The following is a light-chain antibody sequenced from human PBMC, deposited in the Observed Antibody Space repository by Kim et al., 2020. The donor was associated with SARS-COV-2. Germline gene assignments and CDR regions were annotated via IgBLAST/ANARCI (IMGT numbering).Light chain of an antibody. V-gene: IGLV3-21*04. J-gene: IGLJ2*01. Sequence: RTASSTYGGSNKGGENVAWYQQKTGQPPRVVINYESDRPPAITEGFFGSNYGKNAALTISRGDDGDEADYYFHEGDNSSDQAGVVFGAGTKVTVL. CDR1: NKGGEN. CDR3: HEGDNSSDQAGVV. CDR2: YES.